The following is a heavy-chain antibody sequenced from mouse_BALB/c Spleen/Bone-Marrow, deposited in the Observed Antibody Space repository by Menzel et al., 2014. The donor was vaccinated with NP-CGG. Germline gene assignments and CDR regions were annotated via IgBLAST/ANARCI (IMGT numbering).Heavy chain of an antibody. D-gene: IGHD5-1*01. CDR1: GYSFTSYW. Sequence: EVQLQQSGTVLARPGASVKMSCKASGYSFTSYWMHWVKQRPGQGLEWIGAIYPGNSNTNYNQKFKGKAKLTAVTSASAAYMEFSSLTNEDSAVYYCTVSLTLYYFDYWGQGTTLTVFS. CDR2: IYPGNSNT. V-gene: IGHV1-5*01. J-gene: IGHJ2*01. CDR3: TVSLTLYYFDY.